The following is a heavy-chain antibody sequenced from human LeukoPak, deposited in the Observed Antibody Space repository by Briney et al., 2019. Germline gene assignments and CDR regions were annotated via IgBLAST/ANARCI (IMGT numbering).Heavy chain of an antibody. V-gene: IGHV3-21*01. CDR3: ARAGGYYGSGFMDV. J-gene: IGHJ6*03. Sequence: GGSLRLSCAASGFTFSSYSMNWVRQAPGKGLEWVSSISSSSSYIYYADSVKGRFTISRDNAKNSLYLQMNSLRAEDTAVYYCARAGGYYGSGFMDVWGKGTTVTISS. CDR2: ISSSSSYI. D-gene: IGHD3-10*01. CDR1: GFTFSSYS.